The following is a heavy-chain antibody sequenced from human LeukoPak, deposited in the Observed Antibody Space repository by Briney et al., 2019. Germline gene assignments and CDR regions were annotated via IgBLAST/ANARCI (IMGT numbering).Heavy chain of an antibody. CDR3: AREADSGYGY. J-gene: IGHJ4*02. CDR2: ISSSGFNI. V-gene: IGHV3-48*04. CDR1: GFTFSSYA. D-gene: IGHD3-22*01. Sequence: GGSLRLSCAASGFTFSSYAMHWVRQAPGKGLEWVSYISSSGFNIYYADSVKGRFTISRDNAKNSLYLQMNSLRAEDTAVYYCAREADSGYGYWGQGTLVTVSS.